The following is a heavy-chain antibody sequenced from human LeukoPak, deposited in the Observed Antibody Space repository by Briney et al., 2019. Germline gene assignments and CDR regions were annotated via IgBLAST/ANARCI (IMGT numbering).Heavy chain of an antibody. D-gene: IGHD6-13*01. CDR2: ISADGASA. CDR3: AKDRGRYSSSWTDYFDY. V-gene: IGHV3-23*01. Sequence: GGSLRLSCAASGFTFSNYAMSWVRQAPGKGLEWVSAISADGASAYYADSVKGRFTISRDNSKSTLYLQMNSLRAEDTAVYYCAKDRGRYSSSWTDYFDYWGQGTLVTVSS. CDR1: GFTFSNYA. J-gene: IGHJ4*02.